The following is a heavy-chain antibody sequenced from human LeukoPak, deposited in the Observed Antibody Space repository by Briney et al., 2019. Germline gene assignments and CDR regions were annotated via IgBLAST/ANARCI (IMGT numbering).Heavy chain of an antibody. Sequence: GGSLRLSCAASGFTFSSYSMNWVRQAPGKGLEWVSGISGSAAGTYYADSVKGRFTISRDNSKNAVYLQMSSLRAEDTAVYYCAKRPSGSYRALDYWGQGTLVTVSS. D-gene: IGHD1-26*01. V-gene: IGHV3-23*01. J-gene: IGHJ4*02. CDR2: ISGSAAGT. CDR3: AKRPSGSYRALDY. CDR1: GFTFSSYS.